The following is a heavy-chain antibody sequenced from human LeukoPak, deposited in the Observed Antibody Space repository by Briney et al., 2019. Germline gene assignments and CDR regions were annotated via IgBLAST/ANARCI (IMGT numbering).Heavy chain of an antibody. CDR1: GYTFTGNY. V-gene: IGHV1-46*01. D-gene: IGHD1-7*01. J-gene: IGHJ4*02. Sequence: ASVKVSCKASGYTFTGNYMHWVRQAPGQGLEWMGIINPSGGSTSYAQKFQGRVTMTRDMSTSTVYMELSSLRSEDTAVYYCAREENWNYVYWGQGTLVTVSS. CDR2: INPSGGST. CDR3: AREENWNYVY.